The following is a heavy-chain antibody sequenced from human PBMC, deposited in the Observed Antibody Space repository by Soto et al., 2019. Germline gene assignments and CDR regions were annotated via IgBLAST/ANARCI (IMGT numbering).Heavy chain of an antibody. CDR1: GYIFSNFD. D-gene: IGHD6-19*01. CDR3: AKNRAQWLVPTNFNSGLDL. V-gene: IGHV1-8*01. J-gene: IGHJ6*02. Sequence: QVQLVQSGAEVKKPGASVKVSCKASGYIFSNFDINWVRQAAGQGLEWMGWMNPNSGNTGYAQKFQGRVIMTNNASISTAYMELSSLASDDTAVYYCAKNRAQWLVPTNFNSGLDLWGQGTTVTVSS. CDR2: MNPNSGNT.